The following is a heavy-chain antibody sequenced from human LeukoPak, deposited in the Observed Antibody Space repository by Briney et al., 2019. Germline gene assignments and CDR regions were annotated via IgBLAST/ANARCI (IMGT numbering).Heavy chain of an antibody. J-gene: IGHJ4*02. Sequence: SETLSLTCSVSNGSIDSSTDYWAWIRQPPGKGLEWIASIYYSGSTYYSPSLKSRAIISVDPSKNLFSLRLSSVTAADTAAYYCARGAAFYFGSGSPNYWGQGTLVTVSS. CDR3: ARGAAFYFGSGSPNY. D-gene: IGHD3-10*01. V-gene: IGHV4-39*07. CDR2: IYYSGST. CDR1: NGSIDSSTDY.